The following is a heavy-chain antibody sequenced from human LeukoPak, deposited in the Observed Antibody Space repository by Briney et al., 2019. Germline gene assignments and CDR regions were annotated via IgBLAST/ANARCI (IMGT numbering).Heavy chain of an antibody. V-gene: IGHV4-4*02. J-gene: IGHJ4*02. Sequence: PSETLSLTCAVSGGSISSSNWCRWGRQPPGKGLEWIGEIYHSGSTNYNPSLKSRVTISVDKSKNQFSLKLSSVTAADTAVYYCARDGAVASLGYWGQGTLVTVSS. D-gene: IGHD6-19*01. CDR3: ARDGAVASLGY. CDR2: IYHSGST. CDR1: GGSISSSNW.